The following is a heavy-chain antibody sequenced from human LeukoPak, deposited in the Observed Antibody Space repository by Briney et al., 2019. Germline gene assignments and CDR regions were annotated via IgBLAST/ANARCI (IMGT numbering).Heavy chain of an antibody. J-gene: IGHJ5*02. V-gene: IGHV1-24*01. CDR3: AREKGYCSGGSCYSWFDP. CDR2: FDPEDGET. Sequence: ASVKVSCXVSGYTLTELSMHWVRQAPGKGLEWMGGFDPEDGETIYAQKFQGGVTMTRNTSISTAYMELSSLRSEDTAVYYCAREKGYCSGGSCYSWFDPWGQGTLVTVSS. D-gene: IGHD2-15*01. CDR1: GYTLTELS.